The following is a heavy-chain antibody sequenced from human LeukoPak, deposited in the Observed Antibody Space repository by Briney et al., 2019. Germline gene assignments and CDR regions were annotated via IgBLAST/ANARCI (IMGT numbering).Heavy chain of an antibody. Sequence: SETLSLTCTVSGYSISSGYYWGWIRQPPGKGLEWIGSIYHSGSTYYNPSLKSRVTISVDTSKNQFSLQLSSVTAADTAVYYCARSIGIAAADPWGQGTLVTVSS. D-gene: IGHD6-13*01. CDR3: ARSIGIAAADP. V-gene: IGHV4-38-2*02. J-gene: IGHJ5*02. CDR1: GYSISSGYY. CDR2: IYHSGST.